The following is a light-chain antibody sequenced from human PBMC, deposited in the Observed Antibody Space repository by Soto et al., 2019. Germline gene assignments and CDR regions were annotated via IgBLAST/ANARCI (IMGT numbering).Light chain of an antibody. CDR2: YAS. J-gene: IGKJ1*01. CDR3: QQYNSYS. V-gene: IGKV3-15*01. CDR1: QSVSSY. Sequence: EIVMTQSPATLSVPPGERATLSCRASQSVSSYLAWYQQKPGQAPRLLISYASRGATGIPSRFSGSGSGTEFTLTISSLQPDDFATYYCQQYNSYSFGQGTKVDIK.